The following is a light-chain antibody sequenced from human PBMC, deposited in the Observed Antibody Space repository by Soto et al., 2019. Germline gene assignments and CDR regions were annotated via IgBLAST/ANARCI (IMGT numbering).Light chain of an antibody. Sequence: SYELTQPPSVSVAPGKTASITCGGNNVGSKSVHWYQHRPGQAPVLVIYYDGDRPSGIPERFSGSNSGNTATLTISRVEAADEADYYCQVWNSSPDHVGVFGGGTQLTVL. V-gene: IGLV3-21*04. CDR2: YDG. CDR3: QVWNSSPDHVGV. J-gene: IGLJ2*01. CDR1: NVGSKS.